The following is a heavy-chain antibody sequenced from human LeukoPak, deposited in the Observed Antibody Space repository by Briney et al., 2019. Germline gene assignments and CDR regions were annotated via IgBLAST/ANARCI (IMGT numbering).Heavy chain of an antibody. CDR2: IYYSGST. D-gene: IGHD3-10*01. V-gene: IGHV4-39*01. Sequence: PSETLPLTCTVSGGSISSSSYYWGWIRQPPGKGLEWIGSIYYSGSTYYNPSLKSRVTISVDTSKNQFSLKLSSVTAADTAVYYCSRGCRRITMVRGVIIVWFDPWGQGTLVTASS. CDR3: SRGCRRITMVRGVIIVWFDP. CDR1: GGSISSSSYY. J-gene: IGHJ5*02.